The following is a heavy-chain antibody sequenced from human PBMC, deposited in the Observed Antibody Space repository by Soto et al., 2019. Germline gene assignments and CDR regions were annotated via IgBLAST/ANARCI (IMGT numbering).Heavy chain of an antibody. D-gene: IGHD7-27*01. J-gene: IGHJ4*02. V-gene: IGHV4-59*08. CDR3: ERHVGHWGWDY. CDR2: IHYTGGT. Sequence: SETLSLTCTVSGGSISGYYWSWIRQPPGKGLEWIGDIHYTGGTKYNPSLKSRVIISVDTSRNRFSLVLASVTAADTAVYYCERHVGHWGWDYWGQGALVTVSS. CDR1: GGSISGYY.